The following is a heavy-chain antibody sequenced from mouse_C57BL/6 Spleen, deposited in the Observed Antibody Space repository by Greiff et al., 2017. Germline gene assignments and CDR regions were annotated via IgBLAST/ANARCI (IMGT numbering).Heavy chain of an antibody. V-gene: IGHV1-74*01. CDR3: APYDYEGFAD. J-gene: IGHJ3*01. D-gene: IGHD2-4*01. CDR1: GYTFTRYW. Sequence: VQLQQPGAELVKPGASVKVSCKASGYTFTRYWMHWVKQRPGQGLEWIGRFQPFDGDTNYNQKFKGKATLTVDKSSSTAYMQLSSLTSEYSAVYDCAPYDYEGFADWGQGTLVTVSA. CDR2: FQPFDGDT.